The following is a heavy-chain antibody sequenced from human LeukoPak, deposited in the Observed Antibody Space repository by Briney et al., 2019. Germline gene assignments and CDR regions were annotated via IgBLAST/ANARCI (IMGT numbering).Heavy chain of an antibody. CDR1: GGSISGYY. CDR3: ARGSYSVDY. D-gene: IGHD1-26*01. CDR2: IYYSGST. Sequence: PSETLSLTCSVSGGSISGYYWNWIRRPPGKGLEWIGYIYYSGSTNYNPSLKSRVTISVDRSKNQFSLKLSSVTAADTAVYYCARGSYSVDYWGQGTLVTVSS. V-gene: IGHV4-59*01. J-gene: IGHJ4*02.